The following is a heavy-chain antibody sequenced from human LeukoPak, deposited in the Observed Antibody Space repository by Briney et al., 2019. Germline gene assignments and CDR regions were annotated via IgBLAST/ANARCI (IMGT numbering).Heavy chain of an antibody. CDR1: GGSFSGYY. V-gene: IGHV4-59*01. D-gene: IGHD2-15*01. CDR2: IYYSGST. Sequence: SETLSLTCAVYGGSFSGYYWSWIRQPPGKGLEWIGYIYYSGSTNYNPSLKSRVTISVDTSKNQFSLKLSSVTAADTAVYYCARAAHGYCSGGSCYYFDYWGQGTLVTVSS. CDR3: ARAAHGYCSGGSCYYFDY. J-gene: IGHJ4*02.